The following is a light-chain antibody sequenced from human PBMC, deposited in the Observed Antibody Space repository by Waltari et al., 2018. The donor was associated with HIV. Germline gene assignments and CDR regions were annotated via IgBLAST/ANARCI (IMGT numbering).Light chain of an antibody. J-gene: IGLJ2*01. V-gene: IGLV2-14*01. Sequence: QSALTQPASVSGSPGQSITISCTGTRNDIGTYNYVSWYQQNPGNVPKLLIYEVTKRPSVVSNRFSGSKSGNTASLTISGLQAEDEAAYYCCSYTSTTTSILFAGGTKLTVL. CDR2: EVT. CDR1: RNDIGTYNY. CDR3: CSYTSTTTSIL.